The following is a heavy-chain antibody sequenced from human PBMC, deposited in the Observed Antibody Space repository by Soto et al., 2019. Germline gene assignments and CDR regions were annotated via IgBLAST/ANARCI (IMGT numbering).Heavy chain of an antibody. J-gene: IGHJ4*02. CDR1: GFTFSDYY. V-gene: IGHV3-11*05. CDR2: ISSSTSHT. CDR3: ARGRGAAADYFDF. Sequence: QVPLVESGGGLVKPGGSLRLSCAVSGFTFSDYYMTWIRQAPGKGLEWDSYISSSTSHTNYADSVKGRFTISRDNAKNSLFLQMNSLRAEDTAVYYCARGRGAAADYFDFWGQGTLVTVSS. D-gene: IGHD6-13*01.